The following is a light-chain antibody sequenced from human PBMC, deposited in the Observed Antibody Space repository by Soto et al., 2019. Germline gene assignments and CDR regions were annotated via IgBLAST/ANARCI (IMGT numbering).Light chain of an antibody. V-gene: IGKV3-15*01. Sequence: EIVMTQSPATLSVSPGERATLSCRASQSVSSKLVWYQQKPGQAPRLLIYDASTRATGIPARFSGSGSGTEFTLTISSLQSEDFATYYCQQSSTTPRTFGQGTNVDFK. J-gene: IGKJ1*01. CDR3: QQSSTTPRT. CDR2: DAS. CDR1: QSVSSK.